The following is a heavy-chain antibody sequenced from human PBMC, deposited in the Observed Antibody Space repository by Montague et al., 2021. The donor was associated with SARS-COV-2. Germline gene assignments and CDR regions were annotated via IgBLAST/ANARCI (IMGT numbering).Heavy chain of an antibody. CDR2: IHSGGSA. Sequence: SETLSLTCAVSGGSISGHYWAWIRQPPEKGLEWIGHIHSGGSAYYNPSLKSRVTLSVGPSKNQFSLKMSSVAAADTAKYYCARGGFSVEIVTSYYFDSWGQGTLVTVSS. CDR1: GGSISGHY. V-gene: IGHV4-59*11. D-gene: IGHD5-24*01. J-gene: IGHJ4*02. CDR3: ARGGFSVEIVTSYYFDS.